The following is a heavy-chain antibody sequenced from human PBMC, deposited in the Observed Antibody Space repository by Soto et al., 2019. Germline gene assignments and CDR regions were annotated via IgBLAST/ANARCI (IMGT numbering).Heavy chain of an antibody. CDR2: IYYSGSI. V-gene: IGHV4-59*01. Sequence: QVQLQESGPGLVKPSETLSLTCTVSGGSISSYYWSWIRQPPGKGLEWIGYIYYSGSINYNPSLKSRVTIAVDTYKNQFALMLSSVTAADTAVYYCARVWGGAFAFWGHGTMVTVSS. D-gene: IGHD3-10*01. J-gene: IGHJ3*01. CDR3: ARVWGGAFAF. CDR1: GGSISSYY.